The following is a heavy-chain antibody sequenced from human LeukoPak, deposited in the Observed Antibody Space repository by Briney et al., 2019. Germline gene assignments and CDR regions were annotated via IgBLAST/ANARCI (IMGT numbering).Heavy chain of an antibody. CDR3: ARDLSNWFGSVDAFDI. V-gene: IGHV1-2*02. Sequence: ASVKVSCKVSGYTFTGYYMHWVRQAPGQGLEWMGWINPNSGGTNYAQRFQGRVTMTRDTSISTAYMELSRLRSDDTAVYYCARDLSNWFGSVDAFDIWGQGTMVTVSS. CDR2: INPNSGGT. J-gene: IGHJ3*02. CDR1: GYTFTGYY. D-gene: IGHD3-10*01.